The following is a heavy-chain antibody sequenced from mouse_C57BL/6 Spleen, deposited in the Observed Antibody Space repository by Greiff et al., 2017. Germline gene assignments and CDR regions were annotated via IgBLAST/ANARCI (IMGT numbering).Heavy chain of an antibody. CDR1: GYTFTSYW. V-gene: IGHV1-53*01. D-gene: IGHD3-2*02. J-gene: IGHJ3*01. CDR3: ARSASSGYPWFAY. Sequence: QVQLQQPGTELVKPGASVKLSCKASGYTFTSYWLHWVKPRPGQGLEWIGNINPSNGGTNYNEKFKSKATLTVDKSSSTAYMQLSSLTSEDSAVYYCARSASSGYPWFAYWGQGTLVTVSA. CDR2: INPSNGGT.